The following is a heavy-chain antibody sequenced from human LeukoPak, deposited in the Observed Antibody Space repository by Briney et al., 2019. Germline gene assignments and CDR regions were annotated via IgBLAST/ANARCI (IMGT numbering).Heavy chain of an antibody. CDR1: GYTLTELS. V-gene: IGHV1-24*01. CDR3: ATGSLNYFIIGY. J-gene: IGHJ4*02. D-gene: IGHD2/OR15-2a*01. Sequence: ASVTVSCKASGYTLTELSMHWVRQAPGKGLEWMGGFDPEDGETIYAQKFQGRVTMTEDTSTDTAYMELSSLRSEDTAVYYCATGSLNYFIIGYWGQGTLVTVSS. CDR2: FDPEDGET.